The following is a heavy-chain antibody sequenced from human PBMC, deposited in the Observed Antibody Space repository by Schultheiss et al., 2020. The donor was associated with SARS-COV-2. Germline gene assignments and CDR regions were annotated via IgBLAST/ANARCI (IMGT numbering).Heavy chain of an antibody. Sequence: GGSLRLSCAASGFTFSSYAMSWVRQAPGKGLEWVSGISGSGGSTYYADSVKGRFTISRDNSKNTLYLLMNYLRTEDTAVYYCARDGHIVVVPAAMRYGMDVWGQGTTVTVSS. CDR3: ARDGHIVVVPAAMRYGMDV. V-gene: IGHV3-23*01. D-gene: IGHD2-2*01. CDR2: ISGSGGST. CDR1: GFTFSSYA. J-gene: IGHJ6*02.